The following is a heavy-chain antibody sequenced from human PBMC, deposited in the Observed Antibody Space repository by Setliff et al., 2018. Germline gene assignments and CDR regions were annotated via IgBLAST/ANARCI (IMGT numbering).Heavy chain of an antibody. D-gene: IGHD3-22*01. CDR2: IYYRGST. V-gene: IGHV4-59*11. CDR1: GVSIRRHY. J-gene: IGHJ5*02. Sequence: SLTCTVSGVSIRRHYWSWIRQPPGKGLEWIGSIYYRGSTKYNPSLKSRLTMSVDTSNNHLSLKMTSVTAADTAVYYCARDQGPYFDSSGYWFDPWGQGTLVTVSS. CDR3: ARDQGPYFDSSGYWFDP.